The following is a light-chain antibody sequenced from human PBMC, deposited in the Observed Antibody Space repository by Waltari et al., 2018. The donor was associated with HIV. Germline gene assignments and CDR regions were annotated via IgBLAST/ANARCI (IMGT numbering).Light chain of an antibody. CDR3: MQSRQVPLT. CDR2: ESS. CDR1: QSLLFSDGKTY. J-gene: IGKJ4*01. V-gene: IGKV2D-29*01. Sequence: DIVMTQTPLSLSVTPGQPASISCKSSQSLLFSDGKTYLSWYMHKPGQPPQLLIYESSNRVSGVPDRFSGSGSGTDFTLKISRVEADDVGVYYCMQSRQVPLTFGGGTKVEIK.